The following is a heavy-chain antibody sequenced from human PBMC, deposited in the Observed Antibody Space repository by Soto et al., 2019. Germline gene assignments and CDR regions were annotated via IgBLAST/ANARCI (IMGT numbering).Heavy chain of an antibody. D-gene: IGHD1-1*01. CDR2: VNDNGRA. Sequence: QVQLQQWGAGLLKPSKTLSLTCAVYGESLSGYFWRWVRQPPERGQEWIGEVNDNGRANQNPSLKSRVTKQVVASKEQLYLKLKTVAAADTAIYCRSRSIAMIGAYHGDAPDNYYFHSWGQGNLVTVSS. V-gene: IGHV4-34*01. CDR3: SRSIAMIGAYHGDAPDNYYFHS. CDR1: GESLSGYF. J-gene: IGHJ4*02.